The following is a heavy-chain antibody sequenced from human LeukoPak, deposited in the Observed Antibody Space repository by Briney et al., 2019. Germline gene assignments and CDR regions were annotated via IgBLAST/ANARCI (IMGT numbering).Heavy chain of an antibody. D-gene: IGHD2-15*01. CDR2: IYHSGSS. J-gene: IGHJ4*02. V-gene: IGHV4-39*07. CDR3: ARSSRGLGKPQFDY. Sequence: PSETLSLTRTVSGGSISSSSYYWGWIRQPPGKGLEWIGSIYHSGSSYCNPSLKSRVTISVDTSKNQFSLKLSSVTAADTAVYYCARSSRGLGKPQFDYWGQGTLVTVSS. CDR1: GGSISSSSYY.